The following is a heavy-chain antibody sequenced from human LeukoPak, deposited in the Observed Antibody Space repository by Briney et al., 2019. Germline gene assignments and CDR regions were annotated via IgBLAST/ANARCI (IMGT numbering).Heavy chain of an antibody. CDR2: IYYSGST. J-gene: IGHJ5*02. D-gene: IGHD5-12*01. CDR3: ARHKGVYEYSGYDLGGWFDP. V-gene: IGHV4-39*01. Sequence: SETLSLTCTVSGGSISSSSYYWGWIRQPPGKGLEWIGCIYYSGSTYYNPSLKSRVTISVDTSKNQFSLKLSSVTAADTAVYYCARHKGVYEYSGYDLGGWFDPWGQGTLVTVSS. CDR1: GGSISSSSYY.